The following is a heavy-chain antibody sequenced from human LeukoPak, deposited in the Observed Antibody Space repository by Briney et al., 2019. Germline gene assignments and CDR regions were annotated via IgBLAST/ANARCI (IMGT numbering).Heavy chain of an antibody. CDR2: INHSGST. J-gene: IGHJ4*02. CDR1: GGSISSSSYY. Sequence: PSETLSLTCTVSGGSISSSSYYWGWIRQPPGKGLEWIGEINHSGSTNYNPSLKSRVTISVDTSKNQFSLKLSSVTAADTAVYYCARGRFDIVGARRPHYFDYWGQGTLVTVSS. CDR3: ARGRFDIVGARRPHYFDY. D-gene: IGHD1-26*01. V-gene: IGHV4-39*07.